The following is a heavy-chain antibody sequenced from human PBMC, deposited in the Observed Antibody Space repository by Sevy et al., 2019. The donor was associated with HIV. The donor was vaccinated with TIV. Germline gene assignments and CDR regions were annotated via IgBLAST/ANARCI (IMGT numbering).Heavy chain of an antibody. CDR2: NNFSGGT. V-gene: IGHV4-30-4*01. Sequence: SETLSLTCTVSGGSLSSSDSYWSWIRQPPGKGLEWVGYNNFSGGTYYNPFLNSRVAVSVDTSERKFSLRLSFMTAADTAVYYCANKRGYSHGPFDYWGQGALVTVSS. D-gene: IGHD5-12*01. CDR1: GGSLSSSDSY. J-gene: IGHJ4*02. CDR3: ANKRGYSHGPFDY.